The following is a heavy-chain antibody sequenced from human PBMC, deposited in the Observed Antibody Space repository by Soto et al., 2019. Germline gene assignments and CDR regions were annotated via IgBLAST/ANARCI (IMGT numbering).Heavy chain of an antibody. CDR3: AREYGSGTLDY. D-gene: IGHD3-10*01. CDR1: GFTFSSDG. CDR2: IWYDGSNK. Sequence: QVQLVESGGGVVQPGRSLRLSCAASGFTFSSDGMHWVRQAPGKGLEWVAVIWYDGSNKYYADSVKGRFTISRDNSKNTLYLQMNSLRAEDTAVYYCAREYGSGTLDYWGQGTLVTVSS. V-gene: IGHV3-33*01. J-gene: IGHJ4*02.